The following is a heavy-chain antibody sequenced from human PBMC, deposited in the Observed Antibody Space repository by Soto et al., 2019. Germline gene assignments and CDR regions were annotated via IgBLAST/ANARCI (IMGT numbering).Heavy chain of an antibody. CDR1: GFTFSSYS. D-gene: IGHD5-18*01. CDR3: ARIIGYGYHYYGLDV. Sequence: EVQLVESGGGLVKPGGSLRLSCAASGFTFSSYSMNWVRQAPGKGLEWVSSISSSTSYIYYADSVKGRFTISRDNAKNSLYLQMNSLRAEDTAVYYCARIIGYGYHYYGLDVWGQGTTVTVSS. V-gene: IGHV3-21*02. CDR2: ISSSTSYI. J-gene: IGHJ6*02.